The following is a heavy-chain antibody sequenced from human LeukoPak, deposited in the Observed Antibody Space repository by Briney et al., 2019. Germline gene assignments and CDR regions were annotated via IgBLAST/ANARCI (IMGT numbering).Heavy chain of an antibody. J-gene: IGHJ4*02. V-gene: IGHV3-74*01. CDR1: GFTVSSYW. CDR3: LRGAHYDTSGYYY. Sequence: GGSLRLSCAASGFTVSSYWMHWVRQAPGKGLVWDSRIKNDGSSTIYADSVRGRFSISRDNAKNTLYLQMNSLRHEDTAVYYCLRGAHYDTSGYYYWGQGALVTVSS. D-gene: IGHD3-22*01. CDR2: IKNDGSST.